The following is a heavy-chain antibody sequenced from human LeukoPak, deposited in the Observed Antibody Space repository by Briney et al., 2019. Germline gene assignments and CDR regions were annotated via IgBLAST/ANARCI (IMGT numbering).Heavy chain of an antibody. CDR3: SRERREYINSNYYYYYMDV. CDR1: GGSISSGDYY. V-gene: IGHV4-61*08. Sequence: PSETLSLTCTVSGGSISSGDYYWSCIRQPPGKGLECIGYIYYSGSTNYNPSLKSRVTISVDTSKNQFSLKLSSVTAADTAVYYCSRERREYINSNYYYYYMDVWGKGATVTVSS. J-gene: IGHJ6*03. CDR2: IYYSGST. D-gene: IGHD1-1*01.